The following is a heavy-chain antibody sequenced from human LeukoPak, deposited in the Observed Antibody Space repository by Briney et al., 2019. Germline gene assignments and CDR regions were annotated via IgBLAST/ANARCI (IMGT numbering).Heavy chain of an antibody. CDR1: GFTFSNYA. CDR2: ISHDGSNK. Sequence: GRSLRLSCAASGFTFSNYAVHWVRQAPGKGLEWVAVISHDGSNKYYADSAKGRFTISRDNSMNTLFLQMNSLRAEDTAMYYCAASPKYSSSWYEYFEHWGQGALVTVSS. D-gene: IGHD6-13*01. CDR3: AASPKYSSSWYEYFEH. V-gene: IGHV3-30*01. J-gene: IGHJ1*01.